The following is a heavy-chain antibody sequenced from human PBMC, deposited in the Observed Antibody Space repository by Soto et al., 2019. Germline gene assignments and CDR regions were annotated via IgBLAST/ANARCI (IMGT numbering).Heavy chain of an antibody. CDR1: GYPFTNFY. D-gene: IGHD3-22*01. V-gene: IGHV1-46*01. Sequence: QVQVAQSGAEVKRPGASVKVSCWASGYPFTNFYIHWVRQAPGQGLEWMGIINPSGGSTAYAQKFLGTVTMIRDTSTSTVYMEVSSLRSEDTAVYYCARADYYGSSGYHLDYWGQGTLVTVSS. CDR2: INPSGGST. CDR3: ARADYYGSSGYHLDY. J-gene: IGHJ4*02.